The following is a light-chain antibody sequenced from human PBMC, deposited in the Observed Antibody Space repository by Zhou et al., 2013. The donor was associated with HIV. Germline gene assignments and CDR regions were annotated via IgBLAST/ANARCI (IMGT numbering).Light chain of an antibody. Sequence: IVLTQSPGTLSLSQGERVTLSCRASQSVDSSFVAWYQQKPGQAPRLLLYGASHRITGIPARFSGSGSGTDFTLTISSLEPEDFAVYYCQQRSNWPPYTFGQGTKLEIK. CDR1: QSVDSSF. V-gene: IGKV3-11*01. J-gene: IGKJ2*01. CDR3: QQRSNWPPYT. CDR2: GAS.